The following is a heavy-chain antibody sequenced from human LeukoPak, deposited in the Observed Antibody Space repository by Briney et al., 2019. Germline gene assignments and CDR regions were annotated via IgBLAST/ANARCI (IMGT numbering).Heavy chain of an antibody. CDR2: ISGSGGST. V-gene: IGHV3-23*01. D-gene: IGHD6-13*01. Sequence: RQXXXKGLEWVSAISGSGGSTYYADSVKGRFTISRDNSKNTLYLQMNSLRAEDTAVYYCANLAAAGHDYRGQGTLVTVSS. CDR3: ANLAAAGHDY. J-gene: IGHJ4*02.